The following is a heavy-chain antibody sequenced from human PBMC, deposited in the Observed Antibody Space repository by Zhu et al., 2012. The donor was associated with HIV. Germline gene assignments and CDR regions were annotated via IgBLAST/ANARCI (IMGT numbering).Heavy chain of an antibody. J-gene: IGHJ4*02. CDR1: GGSINSYY. D-gene: IGHD3-22*01. CDR2: IYYTGIT. Sequence: QVQLKESGPGLVKPSETLSLTCTVSGGSINSYYWSWIRQPPGKGLEWIGYIYYTGITKYNPSLKSRVTISLDTSKNQFXLKLSSVTAADTAVYYCARDPXDYDSSGYYPVYFDYWGQGTLVTVSS. CDR3: ARDPXDYDSSGYYPVYFDY. V-gene: IGHV4-59*01.